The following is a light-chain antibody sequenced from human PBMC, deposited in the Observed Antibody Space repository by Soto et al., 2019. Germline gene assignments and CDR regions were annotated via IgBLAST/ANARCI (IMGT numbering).Light chain of an antibody. V-gene: IGKV1-5*01. Sequence: DIQLTQTPSTLSASVGAEVTITCRARQTISRWLAWYQQNPGRAPKLLIYDASTLESGVPSRFSGSGSETEFTLTISRLQPDDFATYFCHSRAFGQGTRLEIK. CDR3: HSRA. CDR1: QTISRW. J-gene: IGKJ5*01. CDR2: DAS.